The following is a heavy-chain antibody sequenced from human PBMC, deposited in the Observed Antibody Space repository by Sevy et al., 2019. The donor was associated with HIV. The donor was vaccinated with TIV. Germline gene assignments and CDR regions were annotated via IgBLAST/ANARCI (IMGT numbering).Heavy chain of an antibody. CDR3: ARSGAGAFDI. V-gene: IGHV4-59*01. J-gene: IGHJ3*02. CDR2: IYYSGST. Sequence: SETLSLTCTVSGGSISSYYWSWIRQPPGKGLEWIGYIYYSGSTNYNPSLKSRVTISVDTSKNQFSLKLSSVTAADTAVYYCARSGAGAFDIWGQGTMVTVSS. D-gene: IGHD1-26*01. CDR1: GGSISSYY.